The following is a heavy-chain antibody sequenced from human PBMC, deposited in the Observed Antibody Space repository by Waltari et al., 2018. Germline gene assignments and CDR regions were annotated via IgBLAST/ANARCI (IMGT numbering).Heavy chain of an antibody. D-gene: IGHD1-1*01. CDR3: ARGDGTGKYGY. V-gene: IGHV4-34*02. CDR1: CGSFRGYY. J-gene: IGHJ4*02. CDR2: TTDSERT. Sequence: QVQLQQWGAGLLKPSETLSLTCAVYCGSFRGYYWSWIRQPPGKGLEWIGKTTDSERTKYNPSLKSRISISVDTSKNQFSLTVFSVTAADAAVYYCARGDGTGKYGYWGQGTRVTVSS.